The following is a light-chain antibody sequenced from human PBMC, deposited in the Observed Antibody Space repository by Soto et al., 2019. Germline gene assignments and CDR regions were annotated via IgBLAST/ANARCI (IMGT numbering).Light chain of an antibody. CDR2: GAS. J-gene: IGKJ5*01. CDR3: QQYGSSPIT. CDR1: QSISGRY. V-gene: IGKV3-20*01. Sequence: EIVMTQSPATLSVSPGERATLSCRSSQSISGRYLAWYQQKRGQAPRLLIYGASSRATGIPEGFSGSGSGTDFTLTITPLEPEDFAVYFCQQYGSSPITFGQGTRLEIK.